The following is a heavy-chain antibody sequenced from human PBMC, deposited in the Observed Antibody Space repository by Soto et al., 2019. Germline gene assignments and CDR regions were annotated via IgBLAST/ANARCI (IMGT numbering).Heavy chain of an antibody. D-gene: IGHD3-22*01. V-gene: IGHV3-49*03. CDR3: TRELDYYDSSGFGIFDY. CDR2: IRSKAYGGTT. J-gene: IGHJ4*02. CDR1: GFTFGDYA. Sequence: GVLRLSCTASGFTFGDYAMSWFRQAPGKGLEWVGFIRSKAYGGTTEYAASVKGRFTISRDDSKSIAYLQMNSLKTEDTAVYYCTRELDYYDSSGFGIFDYWGQGTLVTVSS.